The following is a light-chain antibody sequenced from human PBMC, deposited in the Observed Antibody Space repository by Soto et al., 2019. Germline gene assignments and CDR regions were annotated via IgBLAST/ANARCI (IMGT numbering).Light chain of an antibody. Sequence: QSALTQPASVSGSPGQSITISCTGTISDVGSYNYVSWYQQYPGKAPKLMIYDVSTRPSGVSDRFSGSKSGNTASLTISGLRAEDEADYYCGSYTTSSNYVFXTGTKGTVL. CDR3: GSYTTSSNYV. V-gene: IGLV2-14*03. CDR1: ISDVGSYNY. J-gene: IGLJ1*01. CDR2: DVS.